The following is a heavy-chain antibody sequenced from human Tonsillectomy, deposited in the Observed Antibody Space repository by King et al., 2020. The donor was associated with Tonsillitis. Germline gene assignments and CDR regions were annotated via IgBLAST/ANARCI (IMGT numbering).Heavy chain of an antibody. D-gene: IGHD5-12*01. V-gene: IGHV1-18*01. CDR1: GYTFTSDG. CDR3: ARVDVVGERGYSGYDNRNYYYGMDV. Sequence: QLVQSGAEVKKPGASVKVSCKASGYTFTSDGISWVRQAPGQGLEWMGWISAYNGKTNYAQRLQVRVTMPTDTSTSTAHMELRSLRADDTAVYYWARVDVVGERGYSGYDNRNYYYGMDVWGQGTTVTVSS. J-gene: IGHJ6*02. CDR2: ISAYNGKT.